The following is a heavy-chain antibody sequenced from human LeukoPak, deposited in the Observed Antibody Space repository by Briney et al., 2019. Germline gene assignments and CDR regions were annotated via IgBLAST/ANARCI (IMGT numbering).Heavy chain of an antibody. CDR1: GGSISSGGYS. CDR3: ARDGGYCSSTSCFNWFDP. Sequence: SETLSLTCAVSGGSISSGGYSWSWLRQPPGKGLEWIVYIYHSGSTYYNPSLKSRFTISVDRSKNQFSLKLSSVTAADTAVYYCARDGGYCSSTSCFNWFDPWGQGTLVTVSS. V-gene: IGHV4-30-2*01. D-gene: IGHD2-2*01. J-gene: IGHJ5*02. CDR2: IYHSGST.